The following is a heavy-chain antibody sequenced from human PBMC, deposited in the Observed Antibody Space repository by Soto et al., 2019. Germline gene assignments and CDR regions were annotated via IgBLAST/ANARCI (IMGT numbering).Heavy chain of an antibody. Sequence: GGSLRLSCAASGFTFSNFWMNWVRQAPGRGLEWLAIIRQDGSEDLYVDSLKDRFTISRDNAKNSLYLQINSLRAEDTAVYYCAGGSGWLIAHWGQGTLVTVSS. CDR2: IRQDGSED. CDR3: AGGSGWLIAH. J-gene: IGHJ4*02. CDR1: GFTFSNFW. V-gene: IGHV3-7*04. D-gene: IGHD3-10*01.